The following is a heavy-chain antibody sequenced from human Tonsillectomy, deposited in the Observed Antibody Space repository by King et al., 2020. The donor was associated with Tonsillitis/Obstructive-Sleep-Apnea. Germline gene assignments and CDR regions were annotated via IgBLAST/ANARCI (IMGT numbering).Heavy chain of an antibody. CDR3: ARDRYYDFWSSYYDYYYYMDV. Sequence: QLVQSGGGLVKPGGSLRLSCAASGFTFSDYYMSWIRQAPGKGLEWGSYISSSSSYTNYADSVKGRFTISRDNAKNSLYLQMNSLRAEDTAVYYCARDRYYDFWSSYYDYYYYMDVWGKGTTVTVSS. CDR2: ISSSSSYT. V-gene: IGHV3-11*05. J-gene: IGHJ6*03. CDR1: GFTFSDYY. D-gene: IGHD3-3*01.